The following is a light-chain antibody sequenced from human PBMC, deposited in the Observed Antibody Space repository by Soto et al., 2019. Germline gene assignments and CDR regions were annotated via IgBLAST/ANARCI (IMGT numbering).Light chain of an antibody. Sequence: QPVLTQSPSASASLGASVKLTCTLSSGHSNYAIAWHQQQPEKGPRYLMKVNSDGSHSKGDGIPDRFSGSNSGAERYLTISSLQSEDEADYYCQTWGTGIVVFGGGTQLTVL. CDR3: QTWGTGIVV. V-gene: IGLV4-69*01. CDR2: VNSDGSH. J-gene: IGLJ2*01. CDR1: SGHSNYA.